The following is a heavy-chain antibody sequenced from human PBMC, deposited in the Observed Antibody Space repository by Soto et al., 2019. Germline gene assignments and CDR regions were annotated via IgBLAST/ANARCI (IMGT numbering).Heavy chain of an antibody. V-gene: IGHV3-74*01. CDR2: ITNDGTGT. CDR1: GFIFRSYW. CDR3: ARGMQGSRYFDV. Sequence: EVQLVESGGGLVQPGGSLRLSCAAFGFIFRSYWMHWAGQAPGKGLVWVSHITNDGTGTTYADSVKGRFTISRDNAKSTLYLQMNSLRADDTAIYYCARGMQGSRYFDVWGRGTLVTVSS. J-gene: IGHJ2*01.